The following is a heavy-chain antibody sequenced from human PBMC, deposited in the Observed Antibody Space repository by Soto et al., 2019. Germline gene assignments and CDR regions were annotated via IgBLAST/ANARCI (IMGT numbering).Heavy chain of an antibody. J-gene: IGHJ6*02. CDR2: IYWDDDK. V-gene: IGHV2-5*02. CDR3: AHRKMATIGYGMDV. Sequence: QITLRESGPTLVKPTPTLTLTCTLSGFSLSTRGVGVGWIRQPPGKALEWLALIYWDDDKRYSPSLKRRLTITNDTAKNQVGLKMTNMDPVDTATYYCAHRKMATIGYGMDVWGQGTTVTVSS. D-gene: IGHD5-12*01. CDR1: GFSLSTRGVG.